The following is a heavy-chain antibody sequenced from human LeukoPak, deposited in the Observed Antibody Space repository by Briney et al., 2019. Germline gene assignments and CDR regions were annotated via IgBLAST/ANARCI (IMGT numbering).Heavy chain of an antibody. D-gene: IGHD5-18*01. Sequence: GGSLRLSCAASGFTFSSYEMNWVRQAPGKGLEWVSYISSSGSTTYYADSVKGRFTTSRDNAKNSLYLQMNSLRAEDTAVYYCARESGYSYGCFDYWGQGTLVTVSS. J-gene: IGHJ4*02. V-gene: IGHV3-48*03. CDR1: GFTFSSYE. CDR3: ARESGYSYGCFDY. CDR2: ISSSGSTT.